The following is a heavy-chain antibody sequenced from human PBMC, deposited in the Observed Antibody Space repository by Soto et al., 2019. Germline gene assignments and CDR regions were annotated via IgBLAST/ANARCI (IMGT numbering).Heavy chain of an antibody. CDR1: GLPHSNFS. V-gene: IGHV3-23*05. CDR3: AKDAVYSDGLCGIDV. Sequence: GGSLRLSCTASGLPHSNFSMIWVRQAPGKGLECVSGIYGSGRGIEYADSAKGRFTISRANTNNTVYLQMTDLRADDTAVYYCAKDAVYSDGLCGIDVWGRGTQVTVSS. D-gene: IGHD4-17*01. CDR2: IYGSGRGI. J-gene: IGHJ4*02.